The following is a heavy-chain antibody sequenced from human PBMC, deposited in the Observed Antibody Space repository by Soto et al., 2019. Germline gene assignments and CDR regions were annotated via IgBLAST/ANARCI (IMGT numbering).Heavy chain of an antibody. CDR1: GYSFTNYW. V-gene: IGHV5-51*01. Sequence: PGESLKIFCKGSGYSFTNYWIGWVRQMPGKGLEWMGIIYPGDSDTRYSPSFQGQVTISADKSISTASLKLSSVTAADTAVYYCARAPTVTTYYYYYYMEVWGKGTTVTVSS. J-gene: IGHJ6*03. CDR3: ARAPTVTTYYYYYYMEV. CDR2: IYPGDSDT. D-gene: IGHD4-17*01.